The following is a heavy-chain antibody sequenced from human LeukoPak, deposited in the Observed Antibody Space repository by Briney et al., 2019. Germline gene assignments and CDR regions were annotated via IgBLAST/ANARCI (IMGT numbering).Heavy chain of an antibody. V-gene: IGHV4-59*01. J-gene: IGHJ4*02. Sequence: SETLSLTCTVSGGSINDASWNWIRKPPGQGLEWIGYIYHSGGTNYNPSLKSRVTISLDTSKYQFSLKLSSVTAADTAVYYCARVGTYYRSLDSWGQGTLVTVSS. CDR1: GGSINDAS. D-gene: IGHD3-10*01. CDR3: ARVGTYYRSLDS. CDR2: IYHSGGT.